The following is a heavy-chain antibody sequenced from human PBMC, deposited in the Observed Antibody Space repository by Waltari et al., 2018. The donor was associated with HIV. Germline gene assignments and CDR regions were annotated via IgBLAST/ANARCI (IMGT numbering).Heavy chain of an antibody. J-gene: IGHJ4*02. CDR3: ARARYGGREEVQGSYRDL. CDR2: MGVDETNE. CDR1: QSSSRAYS. Sequence: VQLVVSGGGEVEHAWDSTFTREDSQSSSRAYSWPWIRQAPGKGWEWVAWMGVDETNEYDADTVKGRGTITRDNSKNTVYLQMDSLRADDSDVYDCARARYGGREEVQGSYRDLWGQGTGVTVSA. D-gene: IGHD3-16*02. V-gene: IGHV3-30*04.